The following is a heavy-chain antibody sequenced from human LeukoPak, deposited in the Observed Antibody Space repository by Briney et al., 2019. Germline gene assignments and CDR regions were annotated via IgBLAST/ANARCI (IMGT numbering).Heavy chain of an antibody. CDR2: LYTSGST. Sequence: SETLSLTCTVSGGSISSGSYYWSWIRQPAGKGLEWIGRLYTSGSTNYNPSLKSRVTISVDTSKNQFSLKLSSVTAADTAVYYCARYRVDTAMGYFDYWGQGTLVTVSS. J-gene: IGHJ4*02. CDR1: GGSISSGSYY. D-gene: IGHD5-18*01. V-gene: IGHV4-61*02. CDR3: ARYRVDTAMGYFDY.